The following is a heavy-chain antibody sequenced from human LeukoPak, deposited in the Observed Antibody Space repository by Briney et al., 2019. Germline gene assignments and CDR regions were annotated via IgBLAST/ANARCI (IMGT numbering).Heavy chain of an antibody. CDR2: IWYDGSSK. V-gene: IGHV3-33*01. CDR3: ARVRHGSSGGMDV. D-gene: IGHD6-6*01. Sequence: PGGSLRLSCAASGFTFSSYAMHWVRQAPGKGLQWVAVIWYDGSSKYYADSVKGRFTISRDNSKNTLYLQMNSLRAEDTAVYYCARVRHGSSGGMDVWGQGTTVTVSS. CDR1: GFTFSSYA. J-gene: IGHJ6*02.